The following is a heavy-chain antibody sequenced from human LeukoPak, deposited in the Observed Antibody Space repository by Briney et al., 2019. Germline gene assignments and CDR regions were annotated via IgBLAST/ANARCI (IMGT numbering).Heavy chain of an antibody. Sequence: GGSLRLSCAASGFTFSDYYMSWIRQAPGKGLEWVSAISGSGGSTYYADSVKGRFTISRDNAKNSLYLQMNSLRAEDTAVYYCARDPDSYKGYFDYWGQGTLVTVSS. D-gene: IGHD3-10*01. V-gene: IGHV3-11*04. CDR2: ISGSGGST. J-gene: IGHJ4*02. CDR1: GFTFSDYY. CDR3: ARDPDSYKGYFDY.